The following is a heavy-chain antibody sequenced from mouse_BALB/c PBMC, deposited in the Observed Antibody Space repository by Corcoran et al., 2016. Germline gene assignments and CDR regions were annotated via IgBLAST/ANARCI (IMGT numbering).Heavy chain of an antibody. J-gene: IGHJ4*01. D-gene: IGHD1-2*01. Sequence: QIQLVQSGPELKKPGETVKISGTASRYTFTNYGMNSVKQAPGKGLKWMGWINTYTGEPTYADDFKGRFDFSLETSASTAYLQINNLKNEDTATYFCARATAHYYALDYWGQGTSVTVSS. CDR1: RYTFTNYG. CDR2: INTYTGEP. CDR3: ARATAHYYALDY. V-gene: IGHV9-3-1*01.